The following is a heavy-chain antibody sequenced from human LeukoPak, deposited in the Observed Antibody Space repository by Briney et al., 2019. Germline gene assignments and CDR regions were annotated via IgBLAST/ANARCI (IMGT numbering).Heavy chain of an antibody. CDR2: ISHSGST. CDR1: RGSLSTTSYY. J-gene: IGHJ4*02. CDR3: VRLTFYYDGSGYYFDS. V-gene: IGHV4-39*01. D-gene: IGHD3-22*01. Sequence: SETLSLTCTVPRGSLSTTSYYWAWIRQPLGKGLEWIGSISHSGSTYYNPSLKSRVTISGDTSTNQFSLRLSSVTAADTAVHYCVRLTFYYDGSGYYFDSWGQGTLVAVSS.